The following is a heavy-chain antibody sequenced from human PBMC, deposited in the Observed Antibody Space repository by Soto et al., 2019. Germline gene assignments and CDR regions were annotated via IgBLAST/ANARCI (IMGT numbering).Heavy chain of an antibody. J-gene: IGHJ4*01. D-gene: IGHD6-13*01. CDR1: GGSISSYY. CDR2: IYYSGST. Sequence: SETLSLTCTVSGGSISSYYWSWIRQPPGKGLEWIGYIYYSGSTNYNPSLKSRVTISVDTSKNQFSLKLSSVTAADTAVYYCAKKLITAAGTSDFDTWGQGTMVTVSS. V-gene: IGHV4-59*01. CDR3: AKKLITAAGTSDFDT.